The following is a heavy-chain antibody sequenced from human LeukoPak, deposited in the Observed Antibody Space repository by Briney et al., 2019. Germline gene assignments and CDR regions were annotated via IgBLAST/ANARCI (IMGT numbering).Heavy chain of an antibody. Sequence: SQTLSLTRTFSVGSNSSGSYYWSWIRQPAGKGLEWIGRIYTSGSTNYNPSLKSRVTISVDTSKNQFSLKLSSVTAADTAVYYCARDRTSGWYRSTNSDDFDIWGQGTMVTVSS. CDR1: VGSNSSGSYY. V-gene: IGHV4-61*02. CDR2: IYTSGST. J-gene: IGHJ3*02. CDR3: ARDRTSGWYRSTNSDDFDI. D-gene: IGHD6-19*01.